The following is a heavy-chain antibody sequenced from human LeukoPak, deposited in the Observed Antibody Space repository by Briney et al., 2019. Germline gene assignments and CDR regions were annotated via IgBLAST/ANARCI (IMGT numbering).Heavy chain of an antibody. Sequence: ASVKVSCKASGYTFTGYYMHWVRQAPGQGLEWMGRINPNSGGTNYAQKLQGRVTMTTDTSTSTAYMELRSLRSDDTAVYYCARDAFDCSSTSCYERWFDPWGQGTLVTVSS. CDR1: GYTFTGYY. CDR2: INPNSGGT. V-gene: IGHV1-2*06. D-gene: IGHD2-2*01. J-gene: IGHJ5*02. CDR3: ARDAFDCSSTSCYERWFDP.